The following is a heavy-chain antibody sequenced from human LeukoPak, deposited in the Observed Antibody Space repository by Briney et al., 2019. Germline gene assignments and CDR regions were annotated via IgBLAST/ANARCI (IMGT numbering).Heavy chain of an antibody. CDR3: ARGPHNYDILTGYYYY. CDR1: GFTFSSYA. CDR2: ISYDGSNK. J-gene: IGHJ4*02. D-gene: IGHD3-9*01. Sequence: GRSLRLSCAASGFTFSSYAMHWVRQAPGKGLEGVAVISYDGSNKYYADSVKGRFTISRDNSKNTLYLQMNSLRAEDTAVYYCARGPHNYDILTGYYYYWGQGTLVTVSS. V-gene: IGHV3-30*04.